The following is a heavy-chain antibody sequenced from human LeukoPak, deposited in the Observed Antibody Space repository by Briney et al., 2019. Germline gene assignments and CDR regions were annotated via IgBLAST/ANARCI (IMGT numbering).Heavy chain of an antibody. J-gene: IGHJ4*02. Sequence: KASETLSLTCAVSGGSISSGGYSWSWIRQPPGKGLEWIGYIYHSGSTYYNPSLKSRVTISVDRSKNQFSLKLSSVTAADTAVYYCARAWFGEALRYWGQGTLVTASS. V-gene: IGHV4-30-2*01. CDR2: IYHSGST. D-gene: IGHD3-10*01. CDR1: GGSISSGGYS. CDR3: ARAWFGEALRY.